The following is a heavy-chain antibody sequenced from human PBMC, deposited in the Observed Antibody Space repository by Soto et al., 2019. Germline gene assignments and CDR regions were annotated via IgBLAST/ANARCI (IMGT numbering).Heavy chain of an antibody. CDR3: FNVAFGY. CDR2: INQDGSEK. CDR1: GFSFSSNW. V-gene: IGHV3-7*01. Sequence: GGSLRLSCTASGFSFSSNWMSWVRQAPGKGPEWVANINQDGSEKYCADSVKGRFTISRDNAKNSLYLQMDSLRVEDTALYYCFNVAFGYWGRGTLVTV. J-gene: IGHJ4*02.